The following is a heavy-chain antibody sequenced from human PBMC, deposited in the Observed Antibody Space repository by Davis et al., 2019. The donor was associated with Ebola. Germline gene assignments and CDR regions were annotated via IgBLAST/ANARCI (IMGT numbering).Heavy chain of an antibody. J-gene: IGHJ4*02. CDR1: RFTFSRYW. V-gene: IGHV4-39*01. CDR2: VYYSGST. Sequence: SQTLSLTCAASRFTFSRYWMHWVRPAPGKRLGCSGSVYYSGSTYYNPSLKNRVTISVDTSKNQFSLTLSSVTAADTAVYYCARQWIQLWLDYWGQGTLVTVSS. CDR3: ARQWIQLWLDY. D-gene: IGHD5-18*01.